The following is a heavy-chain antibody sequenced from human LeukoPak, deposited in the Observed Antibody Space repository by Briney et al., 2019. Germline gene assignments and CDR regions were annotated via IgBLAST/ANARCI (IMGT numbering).Heavy chain of an antibody. CDR2: IKQDGSEK. J-gene: IGHJ4*02. D-gene: IGHD3-22*01. Sequence: SGGSLRLSCAASGFTLSSYWMSWVRQAPGKGLEWVANIKQDGSEKYYVDSVKGRFTISRDNAKNSLYLQMNSLRAEDTAVYYCAREEYYDSSGYPDYWGQGTLVTVSS. CDR1: GFTLSSYW. CDR3: AREEYYDSSGYPDY. V-gene: IGHV3-7*01.